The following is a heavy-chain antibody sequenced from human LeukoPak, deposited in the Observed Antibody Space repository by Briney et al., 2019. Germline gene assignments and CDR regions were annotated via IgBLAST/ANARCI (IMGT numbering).Heavy chain of an antibody. V-gene: IGHV3-30*18. CDR3: AKGGSGWSFFY. Sequence: GGSLRLPCAASGFTFSSYAMHWVRQAPGKGLEWVAVISFDGSNRYYADSVRGRFTISRDNSKNTLYLQMSSLRADDTAVYHCAKGGSGWSFFYWGLGTLVTVSS. CDR1: GFTFSSYA. CDR2: ISFDGSNR. D-gene: IGHD6-19*01. J-gene: IGHJ4*02.